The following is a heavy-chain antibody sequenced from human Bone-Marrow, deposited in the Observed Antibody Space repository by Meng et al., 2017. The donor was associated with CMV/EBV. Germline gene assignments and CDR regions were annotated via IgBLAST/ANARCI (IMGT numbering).Heavy chain of an antibody. CDR3: ARVKLQYLNWFDP. V-gene: IGHV3-33*01. CDR2: IWYDGSNK. D-gene: IGHD4-11*01. J-gene: IGHJ5*02. Sequence: GGSLRLSCAASGLSFSNYGMHWVRQAPGKGLEWVAVIWYDGSNKNYADSVKGRFTISRDNSRSTLYLQMNSLRAEDTAVYYCARVKLQYLNWFDPWGQGTLVTVSS. CDR1: GLSFSNYG.